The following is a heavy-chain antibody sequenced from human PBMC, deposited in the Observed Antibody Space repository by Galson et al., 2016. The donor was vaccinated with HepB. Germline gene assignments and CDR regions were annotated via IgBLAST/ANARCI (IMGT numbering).Heavy chain of an antibody. J-gene: IGHJ4*02. CDR1: GFTFSSYA. D-gene: IGHD2-2*01. Sequence: SLRLSCAASGFTFSSYAMSWVRQAPGKGLEWVSAITGTGGSTYYADSVKGRFTISRDNSMNTLYLQMINLRDDDTGVYFCARELTSHFELDYWGQGALVIVSS. CDR3: ARELTSHFELDY. V-gene: IGHV3-23*01. CDR2: ITGTGGST.